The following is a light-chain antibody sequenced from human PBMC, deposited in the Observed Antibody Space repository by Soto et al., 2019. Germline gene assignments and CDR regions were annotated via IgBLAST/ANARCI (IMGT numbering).Light chain of an antibody. V-gene: IGLV3-21*02. J-gene: IGLJ1*01. Sequence: SYELTQPPSVSVAPGQTARITCGGTNIGRKSVHWYQQKPGQAPVVVVYDDRDRPSGIPERFSGSKSGNTASLTISGLQAEDEADYYCSSYTSSSTSLYVFGTGTKVTVL. CDR1: NIGRKS. CDR3: SSYTSSSTSLYV. CDR2: DDR.